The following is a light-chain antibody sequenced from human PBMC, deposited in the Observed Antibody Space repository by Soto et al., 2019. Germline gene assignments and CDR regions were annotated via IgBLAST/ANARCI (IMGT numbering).Light chain of an antibody. CDR3: QQSYRTPIT. J-gene: IGKJ5*01. CDR1: QSISSW. Sequence: DIQMTQSPSTLPASVGDRVTITCRASQSISSWLAWYQQKPGKAPKLLIYKASSLESGVPSRFSGSGSGTEFTLTISSLQPEDFATYYCQQSYRTPITFGQGTRLEIK. CDR2: KAS. V-gene: IGKV1-5*03.